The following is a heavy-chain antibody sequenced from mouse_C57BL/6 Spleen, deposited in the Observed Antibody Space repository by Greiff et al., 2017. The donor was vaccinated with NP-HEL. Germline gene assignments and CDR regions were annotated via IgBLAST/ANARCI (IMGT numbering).Heavy chain of an antibody. CDR2: INPSTGGT. CDR3: ARADGRAMDY. J-gene: IGHJ4*01. CDR1: GYSFTGYY. Sequence: VQLQQSGPELVKPGASVKISCKASGYSFTGYYMNWVKQSPEKSLEWIGEINPSTGGTTYNQKFKAKATLTVDKSSSTADMQLKSLTSEDSAVYYCARADGRAMDYWGQGTSVTVSS. V-gene: IGHV1-42*01. D-gene: IGHD1-1*02.